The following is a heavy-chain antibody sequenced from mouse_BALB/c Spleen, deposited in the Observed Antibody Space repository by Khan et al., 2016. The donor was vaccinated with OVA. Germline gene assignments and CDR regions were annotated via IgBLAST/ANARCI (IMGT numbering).Heavy chain of an antibody. D-gene: IGHD1-2*01. CDR2: ITNGGGNT. CDR3: ARIPTFITTALDY. J-gene: IGHJ4*01. CDR1: GFTFSSNT. Sequence: EVELVESGGGLVQPGGSLKLSCAASGFTFSSNTMSWVRQTPEKRLEWVAYITNGGGNTYYPDTVKGRFTISRDNAKNTLYLQMSSLKSEDTAMYYCARIPTFITTALDYVGQGTSVTVSS. V-gene: IGHV5-12-2*01.